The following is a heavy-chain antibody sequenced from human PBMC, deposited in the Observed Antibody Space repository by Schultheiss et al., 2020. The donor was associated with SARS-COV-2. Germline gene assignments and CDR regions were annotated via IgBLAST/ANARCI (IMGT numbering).Heavy chain of an antibody. CDR2: ISGSGGST. D-gene: IGHD2-15*01. CDR3: ARDLAYCGGCSCFPDYFDY. J-gene: IGHJ4*02. Sequence: GGSLRLSCVASGFTFSHYAMSWVRQSPGKGLEWVSAISGSGGSTYYADSVKGRFTISRDNSKNTLYLQMNSLRAEDTAVYYCARDLAYCGGCSCFPDYFDYLGQGTLITVAS. V-gene: IGHV3-23*01. CDR1: GFTFSHYA.